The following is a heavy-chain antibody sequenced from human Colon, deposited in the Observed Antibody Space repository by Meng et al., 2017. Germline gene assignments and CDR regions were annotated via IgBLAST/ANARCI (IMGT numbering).Heavy chain of an antibody. CDR3: ARAGINTWYFDNWLDP. Sequence: QGELVQYGAEVKKPGASVKVSCKTSGYTFINYYIHGVRLAPGQGLEWMGWINPKSGGTNIPQKFQGKVTMTRDASINTFYMELNRLTNDDTAVYYCARAGINTWYFDNWLDPWGQGTLVTVSS. CDR2: INPKSGGT. J-gene: IGHJ5*02. V-gene: IGHV1-2*02. CDR1: GYTFINYY. D-gene: IGHD6-13*01.